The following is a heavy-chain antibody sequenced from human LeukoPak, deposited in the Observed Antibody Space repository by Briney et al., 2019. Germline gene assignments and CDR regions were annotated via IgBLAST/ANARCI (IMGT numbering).Heavy chain of an antibody. D-gene: IGHD5-18*01. Sequence: ASVKVSCKASGYTFTGYYMHWVRQAPGQGLEWMGIINPSGGSTSYAQKFQGRVTMTRDMSTSTVYMELSSLRSEDTAVYYCARVGYSYGYVFDYWGQGTLVTVSS. CDR3: ARVGYSYGYVFDY. J-gene: IGHJ4*01. CDR2: INPSGGST. CDR1: GYTFTGYY. V-gene: IGHV1-46*01.